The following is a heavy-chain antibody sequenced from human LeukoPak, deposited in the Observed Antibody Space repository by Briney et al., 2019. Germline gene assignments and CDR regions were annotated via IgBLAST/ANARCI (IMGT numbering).Heavy chain of an antibody. Sequence: GRSLRLYCSAYGFTFNKFPMHWVRQAPGKGLEWMAAVSSDGNIKNYADSVKGRFTISRGNSKNTLYLQMNSLSPEDAAVYYCARGDGGEVDHWGQGTLVTVSS. J-gene: IGHJ4*02. CDR1: GFTFNKFP. CDR3: ARGDGGEVDH. CDR2: VSSDGNIK. V-gene: IGHV3-30-3*01. D-gene: IGHD3-16*01.